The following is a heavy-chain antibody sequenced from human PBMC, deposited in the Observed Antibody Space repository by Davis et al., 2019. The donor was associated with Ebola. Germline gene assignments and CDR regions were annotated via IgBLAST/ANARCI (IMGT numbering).Heavy chain of an antibody. V-gene: IGHV3-7*01. CDR1: GFTFISYW. CDR2: IKQDGSEK. Sequence: GGSLRLSFAASGFTFISYWRSWVRQAPGKGLEWVANIKQDGSEKYYVDSVKGRFTISRDNAKNSLYLQMNSLRAEDTAVYYCARDTSSGWYYDDAFDIWGQGTMVTVSS. D-gene: IGHD6-19*01. J-gene: IGHJ3*02. CDR3: ARDTSSGWYYDDAFDI.